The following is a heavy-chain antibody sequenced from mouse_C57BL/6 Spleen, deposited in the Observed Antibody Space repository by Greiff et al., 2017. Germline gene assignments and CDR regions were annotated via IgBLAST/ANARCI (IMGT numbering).Heavy chain of an antibody. CDR1: GFSLTSYG. Sequence: VQLQQSGPGLVLPSQSLSITCTVSGFSLTSYGVHWVRQSPGKGLEWLGVIWSGGSTDYNAAFISRLSISKDNSKSQVFFKMNSLQADDTAIYYCARRDYDGAYAMDYWGQGTSVTVSS. V-gene: IGHV2-2*01. D-gene: IGHD2-4*01. J-gene: IGHJ4*01. CDR3: ARRDYDGAYAMDY. CDR2: IWSGGST.